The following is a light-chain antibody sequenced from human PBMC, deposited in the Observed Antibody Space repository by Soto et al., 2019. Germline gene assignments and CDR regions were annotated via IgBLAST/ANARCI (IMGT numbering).Light chain of an antibody. CDR2: GAS. V-gene: IGKV3-15*01. Sequence: EIVMTQSPATLSVSPGERATLSCRASQSVSSNLAWYQQKPGQAPRLLIYGASTRATGIPARFSGSGSGTEFTLTISSLQSEDFAVYYCPQYNNWPSCTFGQGTKLEIK. CDR1: QSVSSN. J-gene: IGKJ2*02. CDR3: PQYNNWPSCT.